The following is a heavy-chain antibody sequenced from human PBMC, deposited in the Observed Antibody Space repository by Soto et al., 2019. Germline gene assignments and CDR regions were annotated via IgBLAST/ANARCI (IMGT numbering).Heavy chain of an antibody. D-gene: IGHD3-22*01. CDR1: GGSIISGGYS. CDR2: IYHSGST. V-gene: IGHV4-30-2*01. J-gene: IGHJ4*02. CDR3: ARGQEYYDSSGYYLGYFYF. Sequence: TSETLSLTCAVSGGSIISGGYSWILIRQAPGKGLEWIGYIYHSGSTYYNPSLKSRVTISVDRSKNQFSLKLSSVTAADTAVYYCARGQEYYDSSGYYLGYFYFWGQGTLVIVSS.